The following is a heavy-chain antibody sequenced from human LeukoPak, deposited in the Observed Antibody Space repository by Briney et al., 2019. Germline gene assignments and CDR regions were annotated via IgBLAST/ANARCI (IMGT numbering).Heavy chain of an antibody. CDR3: ARAFKRRTSGGHVPHDY. Sequence: GGSLRLSCAASGFTFSSYWMSWVRQAPGKGLEWVANTKQDGSEKYYVDSVKGRFTISRDNAKNSLYLQMNSLRAEDTAVYYCARAFKRRTSGGHVPHDYWGQGTLVTVSS. J-gene: IGHJ4*02. D-gene: IGHD1-14*01. CDR1: GFTFSSYW. V-gene: IGHV3-7*01. CDR2: TKQDGSEK.